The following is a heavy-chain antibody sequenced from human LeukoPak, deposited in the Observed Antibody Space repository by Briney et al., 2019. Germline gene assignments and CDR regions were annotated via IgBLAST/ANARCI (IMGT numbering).Heavy chain of an antibody. CDR3: AKVITMIVAFDAFDI. CDR1: GFTFSSYA. V-gene: IGHV3-23*01. D-gene: IGHD3-22*01. J-gene: IGHJ3*02. Sequence: GGSLRLSCAASGFTFSSYAMSWVRQAPGKGLEWVSAISGSGGSTYYADSVKGRFTISRDNSKNTLYMQMNSLRAEDTAVYYCAKVITMIVAFDAFDIWGQGTMVTVSS. CDR2: ISGSGGST.